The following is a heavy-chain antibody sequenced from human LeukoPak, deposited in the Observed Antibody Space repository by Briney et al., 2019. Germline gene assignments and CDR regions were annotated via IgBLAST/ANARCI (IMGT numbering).Heavy chain of an antibody. J-gene: IGHJ4*02. V-gene: IGHV1-2*02. Sequence: ASVKLSCKASGYTFTGYYMHWVRQAPGQGPEWMGWINPNSGGTNYAQKFQGRVTMTRDTSISTAYMELNRLRSDDTAVYYCARWFGSGSYDYWGQGTLVTVSS. CDR2: INPNSGGT. D-gene: IGHD3-10*01. CDR1: GYTFTGYY. CDR3: ARWFGSGSYDY.